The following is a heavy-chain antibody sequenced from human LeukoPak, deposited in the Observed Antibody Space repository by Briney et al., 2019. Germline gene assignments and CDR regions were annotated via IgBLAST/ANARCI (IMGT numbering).Heavy chain of an antibody. V-gene: IGHV3-21*01. Sequence: GGSLRLSCAASGFTFSRYSVNWVRQAPGKGLEWVSCITGSSDYIFYADSVRGRFTISRDNAKNSLFLQMNSLRAEDTAVYYCAKFKGHYGDSEYYFDSWGQGTLVTASS. J-gene: IGHJ4*02. CDR2: ITGSSDYI. CDR1: GFTFSRYS. D-gene: IGHD3-10*01. CDR3: AKFKGHYGDSEYYFDS.